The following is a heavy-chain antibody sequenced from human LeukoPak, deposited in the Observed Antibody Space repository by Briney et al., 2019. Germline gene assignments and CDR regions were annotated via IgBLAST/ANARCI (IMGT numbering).Heavy chain of an antibody. CDR1: EFTFTNFW. Sequence: GGSLRLSCAASEFTFTNFWMSWVRQAPGKGLEWVANTNRDGSEKCYVDSVKGRVTISRDNAMNFLYLQLNSLRVDDTAVYYCARDSASCRGCAFDIWGQGTVVTVSS. CDR3: ARDSASCRGCAFDI. D-gene: IGHD2-2*01. J-gene: IGHJ3*02. V-gene: IGHV3-7*01. CDR2: TNRDGSEK.